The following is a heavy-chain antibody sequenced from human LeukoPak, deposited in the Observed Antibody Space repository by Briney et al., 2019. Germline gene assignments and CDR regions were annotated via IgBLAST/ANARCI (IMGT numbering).Heavy chain of an antibody. J-gene: IGHJ5*02. CDR3: ARGATMVRGVVPAYNWFDP. Sequence: SEALSLTCTVSGGSISSYYWSWIRQPPGKGLEWVGYIYYSGSTNYNPSLKGRVTKSVDTSKNQSSLKLSSVTAADTAVYYCARGATMVRGVVPAYNWFDPWGQGTLVTVSS. CDR1: GGSISSYY. V-gene: IGHV4-59*01. D-gene: IGHD3-10*01. CDR2: IYYSGST.